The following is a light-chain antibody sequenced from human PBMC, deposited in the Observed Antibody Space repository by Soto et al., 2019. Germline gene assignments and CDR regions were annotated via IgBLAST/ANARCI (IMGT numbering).Light chain of an antibody. J-gene: IGKJ2*01. CDR2: AAS. V-gene: IGKV1-39*01. CDR3: QQSYSTPYT. Sequence: DIQMTQSPSSLSASVGDRVTITCRASHSIKNYLIWYQQKPGKAPNLLIYAASSMQSGVPSRFSGSGSGTDFTLTISSLQPEDFASYYCQQSYSTPYTFGQGTKLEIK. CDR1: HSIKNY.